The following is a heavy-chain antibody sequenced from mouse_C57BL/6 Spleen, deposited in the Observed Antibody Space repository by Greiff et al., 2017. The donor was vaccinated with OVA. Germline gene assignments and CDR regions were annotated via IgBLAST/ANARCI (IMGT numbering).Heavy chain of an antibody. J-gene: IGHJ4*01. Sequence: VQLQQSGPELVKPGASVKISCKASGYTFTDYYMNWVKQSHGKSLEWIGDINPNNGGTSYNQKFKGKATLTVDKSSSTAYMELRSLTSEDSAVYYCARMEENYDSLMDYWGQGTSVTVSS. V-gene: IGHV1-26*01. CDR2: INPNNGGT. CDR3: ARMEENYDSLMDY. D-gene: IGHD2-4*01. CDR1: GYTFTDYY.